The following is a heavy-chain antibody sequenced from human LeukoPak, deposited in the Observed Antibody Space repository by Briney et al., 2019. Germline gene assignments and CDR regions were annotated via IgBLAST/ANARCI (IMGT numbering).Heavy chain of an antibody. CDR2: IRYDGSNK. J-gene: IGHJ4*02. CDR1: GFTFSSYG. V-gene: IGHV3-30*02. CDR3: AKDSHFTMIVVPKREFDY. D-gene: IGHD3-22*01. Sequence: GGSLRLSCAASGFTFSSYGMHWVRQAPGKGLEWVAFIRYDGSNKYYADSVKGRFTISRDNSKNTLYLQMNSLRAEDTAVYYCAKDSHFTMIVVPKREFDYWGQGTLVTVSS.